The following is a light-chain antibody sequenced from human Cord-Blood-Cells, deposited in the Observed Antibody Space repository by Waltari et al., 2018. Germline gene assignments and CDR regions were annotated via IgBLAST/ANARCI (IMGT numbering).Light chain of an antibody. Sequence: EIVMTQSPATLSVSPGERATLSCRASQSVSSNLAWYQQKPGQAPRLLIYGSYTRATGILARCSGGGSGTEFSLTISSLQSEDFAVYYCQQYNNWPPLTFGGGTKVEIK. CDR1: QSVSSN. CDR3: QQYNNWPPLT. CDR2: GSY. J-gene: IGKJ4*01. V-gene: IGKV3-15*01.